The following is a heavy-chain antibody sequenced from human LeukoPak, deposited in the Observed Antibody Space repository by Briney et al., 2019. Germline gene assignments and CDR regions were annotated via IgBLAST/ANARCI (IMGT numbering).Heavy chain of an antibody. D-gene: IGHD4-17*01. CDR1: GFTFTTYT. Sequence: PGGSLRLSCAASGFTFTTYTMNWVRQAPGKGLVWVSSISSSSGSIYYADSVRGRFTISRDNAENSLYLQMNSLRAEDTAVYYCARGHYGDYVLDYWGQGALVTVSS. CDR3: ARGHYGDYVLDY. V-gene: IGHV3-21*01. CDR2: ISSSSGSI. J-gene: IGHJ4*02.